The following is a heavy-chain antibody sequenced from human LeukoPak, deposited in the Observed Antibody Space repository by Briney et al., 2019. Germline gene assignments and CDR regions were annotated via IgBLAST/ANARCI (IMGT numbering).Heavy chain of an antibody. CDR2: IYPGDSDT. V-gene: IGHV5-51*01. D-gene: IGHD6-19*01. Sequence: GGSLKISRKGSGYSFTRYWIAWVRQMPGKGLEWMGIIYPGDSDTRYSPSFQGQVTISADKSINIAYLQWSSLKASDTAMYYCARHGLSGVAGSAFDYWGQGTLVTVSS. CDR3: ARHGLSGVAGSAFDY. J-gene: IGHJ4*02. CDR1: GYSFTRYW.